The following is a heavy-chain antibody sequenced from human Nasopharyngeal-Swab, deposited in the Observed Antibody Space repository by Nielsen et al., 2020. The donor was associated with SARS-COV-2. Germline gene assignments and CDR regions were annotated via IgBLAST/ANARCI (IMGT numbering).Heavy chain of an antibody. CDR1: GFTFSNAW. Sequence: GGSLRLSCAASGFTFSNAWMSWVRQAPGKGLEWVGRIKSKTGGGTTDYAAPVKGRLTISRDDSKNTLYLQMNSLKTEDTAVYYCTTDPQQWLVEYYYYMDVWGKGTTVTVSS. J-gene: IGHJ6*03. CDR3: TTDPQQWLVEYYYYMDV. V-gene: IGHV3-15*01. CDR2: IKSKTGGGTT. D-gene: IGHD6-19*01.